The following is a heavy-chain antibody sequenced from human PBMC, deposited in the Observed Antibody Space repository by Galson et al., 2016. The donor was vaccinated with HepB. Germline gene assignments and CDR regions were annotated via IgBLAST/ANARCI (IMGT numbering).Heavy chain of an antibody. CDR1: GYTFTNYW. V-gene: IGHV5-10-1*01. Sequence: SGAEVKNPGESLRISCQASGYTFTNYWISWVRQVPGKGLEWMGRIYPRESYTNYSPSFEGHVTISADNSITTAYLQWNSLKASDTGMYYCARLWFGEDIDPWGQGTLVTVSS. CDR3: ARLWFGEDIDP. D-gene: IGHD3-10*01. CDR2: IYPRESYT. J-gene: IGHJ5*02.